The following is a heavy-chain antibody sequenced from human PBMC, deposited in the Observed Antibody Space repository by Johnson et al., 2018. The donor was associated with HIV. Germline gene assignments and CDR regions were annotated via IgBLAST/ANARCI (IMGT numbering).Heavy chain of an antibody. D-gene: IGHD5-12*01. CDR3: ARDRPSKWLRSNDDAFDI. J-gene: IGHJ3*02. CDR2: ISYDGSNK. Sequence: QEQLVVSGGGVVQPGRSLRVSCGASGFTFSSYDMHWVRQAPGKGLEWVAVISYDGSNKYYADSVRGRFTISRDNSKNTLYLQMNSLRAEDTAVYYCARDRPSKWLRSNDDAFDIWGQGTMVTVSS. CDR1: GFTFSSYD. V-gene: IGHV3-30-3*01.